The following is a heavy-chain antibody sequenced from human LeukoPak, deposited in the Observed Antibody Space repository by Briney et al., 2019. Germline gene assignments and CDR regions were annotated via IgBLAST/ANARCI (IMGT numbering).Heavy chain of an antibody. J-gene: IGHJ3*02. CDR2: INPNSGDT. CDR3: ARVRRGDCSSTSCYLGGAFDI. CDR1: GYTLTGYY. V-gene: IGHV1-2*02. D-gene: IGHD2-2*01. Sequence: ASVKVSCKASGYTLTGYYMHWVRQAPRQGLEWMGWINPNSGDTNYAQKFQGRVTMTRDTSISTAYMELSRLRSDDTAVYYCARVRRGDCSSTSCYLGGAFDIWGQGTMVTVSS.